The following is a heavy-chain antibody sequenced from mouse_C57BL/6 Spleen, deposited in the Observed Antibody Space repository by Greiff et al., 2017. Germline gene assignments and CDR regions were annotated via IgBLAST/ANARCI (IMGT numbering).Heavy chain of an antibody. Sequence: VQLQQSGPELVKPGASVKISCKASGYSFTGHHMHWVKQSHGNILDWIGYIYPYNGVSSYNQKFKGKATLTVDKSSSTAYMELRSLTSEDSAVYYCAREGITTVVTGAWAYWGQGTLGTVSA. J-gene: IGHJ3*01. D-gene: IGHD1-1*01. CDR3: AREGITTVVTGAWAY. V-gene: IGHV1-31*01. CDR2: IYPYNGVS. CDR1: GYSFTGHH.